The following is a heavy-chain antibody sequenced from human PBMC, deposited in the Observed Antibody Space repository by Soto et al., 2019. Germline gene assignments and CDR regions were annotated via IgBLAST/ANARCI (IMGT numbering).Heavy chain of an antibody. Sequence: PSETLSLTCAVYGGSFSGFYWSWISQPPGKGLEWIGEINHSGSTNYNPSLKSRVTISVDTSKNQFSLKLSSVTAADTAVYYCARIFLRRAGLDYWGQGTLVTVSS. CDR1: GGSFSGFY. V-gene: IGHV4-34*01. D-gene: IGHD3-16*01. CDR2: INHSGST. J-gene: IGHJ4*02. CDR3: ARIFLRRAGLDY.